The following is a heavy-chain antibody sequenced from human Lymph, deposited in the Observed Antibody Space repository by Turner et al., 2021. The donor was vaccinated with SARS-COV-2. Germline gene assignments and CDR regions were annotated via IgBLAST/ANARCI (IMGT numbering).Heavy chain of an antibody. J-gene: IGHJ4*02. CDR1: GFTFSGYS. Sequence: EVQLVESGGGMVKPGGSLRLSCAASGFTFSGYSMNWVRQAPGKGLEWVSSISSRGSYIYYADSVKGRFTISRDNAKNSLYLQMNSLRADDTAVYYCAREKLGELFDYWGQGTLVTVSS. CDR3: AREKLGELFDY. CDR2: ISSRGSYI. V-gene: IGHV3-21*01. D-gene: IGHD3-10*01.